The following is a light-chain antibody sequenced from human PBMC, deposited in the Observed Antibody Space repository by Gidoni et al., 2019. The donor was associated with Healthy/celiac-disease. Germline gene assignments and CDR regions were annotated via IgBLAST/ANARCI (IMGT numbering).Light chain of an antibody. V-gene: IGKV3-20*01. CDR2: GAS. CDR1: QSVSSSY. CDR3: QQYGSSPPYT. Sequence: GTLSLSPGERATLSCRASQSVSSSYLAWYQQKPGQAPRLLIYGASSRATGIPDRFSGSGSGTDFTLTISRLEPEDFAVYYCQQYGSSPPYTFGQGTKLEIK. J-gene: IGKJ2*01.